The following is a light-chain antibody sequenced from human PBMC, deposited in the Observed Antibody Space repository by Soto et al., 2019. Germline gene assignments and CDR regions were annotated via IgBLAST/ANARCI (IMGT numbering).Light chain of an antibody. CDR1: QDINNS. V-gene: IGKV1-33*01. Sequence: DIQMTQSPSSLSASVGYRVTITCQASQDINNSLNWYLQKPGKAPELLIYDASNLQTGVPSRFNGSGSGTDFTFTISSLQPEDIATYYCQQYDNLPITFGQGTRLEIK. J-gene: IGKJ5*01. CDR2: DAS. CDR3: QQYDNLPIT.